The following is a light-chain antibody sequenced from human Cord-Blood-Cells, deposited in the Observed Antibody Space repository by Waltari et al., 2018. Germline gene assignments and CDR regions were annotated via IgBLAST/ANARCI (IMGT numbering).Light chain of an antibody. CDR2: QDS. Sequence: VSVSPGQTASITCPGDKLGDKYACWYQQKPGQSPVLVIYQDSKRPSGIPERFSGSNSGNTATLTISGTQAMDEADYYCQAWDSSTAVFGGGTKLTVL. CDR3: QAWDSSTAV. V-gene: IGLV3-1*01. CDR1: KLGDKY. J-gene: IGLJ2*01.